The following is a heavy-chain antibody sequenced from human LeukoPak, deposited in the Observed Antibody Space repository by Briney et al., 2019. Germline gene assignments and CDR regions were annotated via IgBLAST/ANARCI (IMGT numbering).Heavy chain of an antibody. CDR2: IYTSGST. V-gene: IGHV4-4*07. CDR3: AREGETTVTTFGDYYYGMDV. D-gene: IGHD4-17*01. Sequence: SETLSHTCTVSGGSISSYYWSWIRQPAGKGLEWIGRIYTSGSTNYNPSLKSRVTMSVDTSKNQFSLKLSSVTAADTAVYYCAREGETTVTTFGDYYYGMDVWGQGTTVTVSS. CDR1: GGSISSYY. J-gene: IGHJ6*02.